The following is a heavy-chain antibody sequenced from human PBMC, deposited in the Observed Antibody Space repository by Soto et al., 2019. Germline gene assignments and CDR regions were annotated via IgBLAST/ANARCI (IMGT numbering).Heavy chain of an antibody. V-gene: IGHV3-23*01. D-gene: IGHD3-16*02. Sequence: EVRLLESGGGLVQPGGSLRLSCEGSGFTLSNYGMDWVRQAPGKGLEWISFISGAGDTTYYADSVKGRFIISRDNSKNTLYLQMTSLRAKDTDIYYCAKSFTQSNVWRAYRHKTHFDYWGQGALVTVTS. CDR3: AKSFTQSNVWRAYRHKTHFDY. CDR1: GFTLSNYG. J-gene: IGHJ4*02. CDR2: ISGAGDTT.